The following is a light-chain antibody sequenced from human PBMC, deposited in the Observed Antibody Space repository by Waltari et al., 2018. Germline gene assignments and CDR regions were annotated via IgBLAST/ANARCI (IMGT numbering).Light chain of an antibody. CDR2: NDG. CDR3: QVWDSSSEHYV. V-gene: IGLV3-21*04. Sequence: YVLTQPPSVSVAPGTTAMITCRGDSIGSTNVNCYQQQPGQAPVLVIFNDGDRPSGIPERFSGSNSGNMATLTISRVQAGDEADYYCQVWDSSSEHYVFGTGTKVTVL. CDR1: SIGSTN. J-gene: IGLJ1*01.